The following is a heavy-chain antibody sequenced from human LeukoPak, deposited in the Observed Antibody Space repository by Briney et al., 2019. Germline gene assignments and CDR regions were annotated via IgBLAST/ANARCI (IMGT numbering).Heavy chain of an antibody. CDR1: GFTFSNYE. J-gene: IGHJ4*02. CDR2: INSPGSTI. CDR3: ARDDPGDY. Sequence: GGSLRLSCAASGFTFSNYEMNWVRQAPGKGLEWVSYINSPGSTIFYADSVKGRFTISRDNARNSLVLQMNSLRAEDTAVYYCARDDPGDYWGQGTLVTVSS. V-gene: IGHV3-48*03.